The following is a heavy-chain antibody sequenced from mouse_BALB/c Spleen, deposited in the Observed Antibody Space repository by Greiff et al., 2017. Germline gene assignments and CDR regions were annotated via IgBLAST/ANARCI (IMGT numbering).Heavy chain of an antibody. Sequence: EVQLQQSGAELVKPGASVKLSCTASGFNIKDTYMHWVKQRPEQGLEWIGRIDPANGNTKYDPKFQGKATITADTSSNTAYLQLSSLTSEDTAVYYCARWGYGSSYDWYFDVWGAGTTVTVSS. CDR2: IDPANGNT. J-gene: IGHJ1*01. V-gene: IGHV14-3*02. CDR1: GFNIKDTY. CDR3: ARWGYGSSYDWYFDV. D-gene: IGHD1-1*01.